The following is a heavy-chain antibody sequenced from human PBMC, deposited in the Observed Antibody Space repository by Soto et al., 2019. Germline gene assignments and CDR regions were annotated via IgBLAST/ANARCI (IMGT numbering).Heavy chain of an antibody. CDR1: GFTFSSYS. J-gene: IGHJ3*02. Sequence: EVQLVESGGGLVKPGGSLRLSCAASGFTFSSYSMNWVRQAPGKGMEWVSSISSSSSYIYYADSVKGRFTISRDNAKNSLYLQMNSLRAEDTAVYYCAFAGSGSYSNVPDAFDIWGQWTMVTVSS. V-gene: IGHV3-21*01. CDR3: AFAGSGSYSNVPDAFDI. CDR2: ISSSSSYI. D-gene: IGHD3-10*01.